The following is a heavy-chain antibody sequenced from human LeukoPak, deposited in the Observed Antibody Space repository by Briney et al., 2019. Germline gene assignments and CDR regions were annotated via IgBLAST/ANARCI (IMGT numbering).Heavy chain of an antibody. CDR1: GHTFTSYG. D-gene: IGHD3-10*01. V-gene: IGHV1-18*01. CDR3: ARVDPVYYGSGSYY. CDR2: ISAYNGNT. J-gene: IGHJ4*02. Sequence: ASVKVSCKASGHTFTSYGISWVRQAPGQGLEWMGWISAYNGNTNYAQKLQGRVTMTTDTSTSTAYMELRSLRSDDTAVYYCARVDPVYYGSGSYYWGQGTLVTVSS.